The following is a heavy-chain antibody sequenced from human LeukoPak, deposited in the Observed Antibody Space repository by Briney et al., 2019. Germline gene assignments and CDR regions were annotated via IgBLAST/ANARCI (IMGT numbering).Heavy chain of an antibody. J-gene: IGHJ5*02. CDR2: IYPGDSDT. Sequence: GQSLKSSCKGSGYSFSTYWIGWVRQMPGKGLEWMGIIYPGDSDTRYNPSFQGQVTISADKSISTAYLQWSSLKASDTAMYYCATLLGGVFDPWGQGTLVTVSS. CDR3: ATLLGGVFDP. V-gene: IGHV5-51*01. D-gene: IGHD3-16*01. CDR1: GYSFSTYW.